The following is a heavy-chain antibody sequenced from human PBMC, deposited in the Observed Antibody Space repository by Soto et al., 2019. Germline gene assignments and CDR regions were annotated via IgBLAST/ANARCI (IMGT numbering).Heavy chain of an antibody. CDR1: GGTFSSYT. CDR3: ARERIQTGELGAP. J-gene: IGHJ5*02. CDR2: IIPILGIA. V-gene: IGHV1-69*08. Sequence: QVQLVQSGAEVKKPGSSVKVSCKASGGTFSSYTISWVRQAPGQGLEWMGRIIPILGIANYAQKFQGRGTITADKSTSAQYRGLRRRISEDAAVYCWARERIQTGELGAPWGKGSMVSFSS. D-gene: IGHD1-7*01.